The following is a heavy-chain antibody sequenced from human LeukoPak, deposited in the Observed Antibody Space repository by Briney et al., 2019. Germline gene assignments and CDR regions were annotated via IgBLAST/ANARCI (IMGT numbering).Heavy chain of an antibody. CDR1: GYTFTSYD. D-gene: IGHD6-13*01. J-gene: IGHJ6*03. V-gene: IGHV1-8*03. CDR2: MNPNSGNT. CDR3: ARAYSSSWGLYYYYYYMDV. Sequence: ASVKVSCKASGYTFTSYDINWVRQATGQGLEWLGYMNPNSGNTGYAQKFQGRVTITRNTSISTAYMELSSLRSEDTAVYYCARAYSSSWGLYYYYYYMDVWGKGTTVTVSS.